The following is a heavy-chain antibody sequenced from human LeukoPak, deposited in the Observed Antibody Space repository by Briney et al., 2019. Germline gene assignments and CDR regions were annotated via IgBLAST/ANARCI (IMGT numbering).Heavy chain of an antibody. Sequence: GGSLRLSCAASGFTFSSYWMNWARQAPGKGLEWVASINHNGNVNYYVDSVKDRFTISRDNAKNSLYLQMNSLRVEDTAIYYCARISRGELPTFWGQGTLVIVSS. CDR2: INHNGNVN. V-gene: IGHV3-7*03. J-gene: IGHJ4*02. D-gene: IGHD1-7*01. CDR3: ARISRGELPTF. CDR1: GFTFSSYW.